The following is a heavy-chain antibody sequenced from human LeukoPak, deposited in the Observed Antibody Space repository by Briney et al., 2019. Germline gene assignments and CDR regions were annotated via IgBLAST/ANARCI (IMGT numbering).Heavy chain of an antibody. D-gene: IGHD6-13*01. CDR2: IWYDGNNK. J-gene: IGHJ4*02. Sequence: NPGGSLRLSCAASGFTLSTYGMHWVRQAPGKGLEWVAVIWYDGNNKYYADSVRGRFTISRDNSKNTLYLQMNSLRAEDASVYYCARDPEQRLVRPLYFDYWGQGTLVTVSS. CDR3: ARDPEQRLVRPLYFDY. V-gene: IGHV3-33*01. CDR1: GFTLSTYG.